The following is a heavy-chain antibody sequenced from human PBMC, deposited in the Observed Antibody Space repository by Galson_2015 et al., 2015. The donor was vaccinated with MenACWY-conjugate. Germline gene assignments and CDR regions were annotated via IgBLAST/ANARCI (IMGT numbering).Heavy chain of an antibody. CDR3: VATV. J-gene: IGHJ4*02. V-gene: IGHV3-15*01. D-gene: IGHD6-13*01. CDR2: IKSNSNGGTA. Sequence: SLRLSCAASGFSLRNAWMSWVRQAPGKGLEWVGRIKSNSNGGTADYGTPVKGRFTISRDDSTSTLYLEMNNLKTEDTAVYYCVATVWGQGIVVTVST. CDR1: GFSLRNAW.